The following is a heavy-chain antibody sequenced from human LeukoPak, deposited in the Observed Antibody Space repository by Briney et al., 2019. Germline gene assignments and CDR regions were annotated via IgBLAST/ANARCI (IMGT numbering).Heavy chain of an antibody. D-gene: IGHD6-19*01. J-gene: IGHJ4*02. CDR1: GGSISSYY. CDR3: ARVTSSGWSLDY. V-gene: IGHV4-59*08. CDR2: IYYSGST. Sequence: SETLSLTCTVSGGSISSYYWSWIRQPPGKGLEWIGYIYYSGSTNYNPSLKSRVTISVDTSKNQFSLKLSSVTAADTAVYYCARVTSSGWSLDYWGQGTLVTVSS.